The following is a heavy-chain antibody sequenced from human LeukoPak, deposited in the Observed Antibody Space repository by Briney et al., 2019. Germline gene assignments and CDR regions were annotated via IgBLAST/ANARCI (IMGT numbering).Heavy chain of an antibody. CDR1: GGSISSSSYY. CDR3: ARDLNYGSGSYRLAAAWFDP. Sequence: PSETLSLTCTVSGGSISSSSYYWGWIRQPPGKGLEWIGSIYYSGSTYYNPSLKSRVTISVDTSKNQFSLKLSSVTAADTAVYYCARDLNYGSGSYRLAAAWFDPWGQGTLVTVSS. D-gene: IGHD3-10*01. J-gene: IGHJ5*02. CDR2: IYYSGST. V-gene: IGHV4-39*07.